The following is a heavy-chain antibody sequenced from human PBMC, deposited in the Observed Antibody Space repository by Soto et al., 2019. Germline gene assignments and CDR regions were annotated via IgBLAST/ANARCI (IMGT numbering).Heavy chain of an antibody. Sequence: QVQLVQSGGEVKKPGASVKVSCKASGYTFTIYGINWVRQAPGQGLEWMGWISPDNGNTNYAQKLQGRVTMSTDTSTSTGYMELRSLRSDDTAVYYCARALGYSGYAGMDVWGQATTVTVSS. CDR2: ISPDNGNT. D-gene: IGHD5-12*01. CDR3: ARALGYSGYAGMDV. V-gene: IGHV1-18*01. CDR1: GYTFTIYG. J-gene: IGHJ6*02.